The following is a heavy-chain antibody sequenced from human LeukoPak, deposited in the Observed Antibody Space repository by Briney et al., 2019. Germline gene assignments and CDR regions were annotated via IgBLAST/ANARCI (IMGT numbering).Heavy chain of an antibody. CDR1: GYTFTSYG. CDR3: ARDVSGGSWGDQWFDP. D-gene: IGHD2-15*01. V-gene: IGHV1-69*06. J-gene: IGHJ5*02. Sequence: SVKVSCKASGYTFTSYGISWVRQAPGQGLEWMGGIIPIFGTANYAQKFRGRVTITADKSTSTAYMELSSLRSEDTAVYYCARDVSGGSWGDQWFDPWGQGTLVTVSS. CDR2: IIPIFGTA.